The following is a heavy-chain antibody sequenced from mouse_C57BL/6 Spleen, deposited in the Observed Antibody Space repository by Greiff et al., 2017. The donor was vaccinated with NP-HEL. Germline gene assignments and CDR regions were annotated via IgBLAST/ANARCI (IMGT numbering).Heavy chain of an antibody. D-gene: IGHD1-1*01. CDR1: GYTFTSYG. V-gene: IGHV1-81*01. J-gene: IGHJ1*03. Sequence: QVQLKESGAELARPGASVKLSCKASGYTFTSYGISWVKQRTGQGLEWIGEIYPRSGNTYYNEKFKGKATLTADKSSSTAYMELRSLTSEDSAVYFCARNYYYGSSYEDWYFDVWGTGTTVTVSS. CDR3: ARNYYYGSSYEDWYFDV. CDR2: IYPRSGNT.